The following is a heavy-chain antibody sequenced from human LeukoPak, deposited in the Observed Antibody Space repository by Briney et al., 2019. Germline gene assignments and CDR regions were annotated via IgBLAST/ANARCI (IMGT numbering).Heavy chain of an antibody. J-gene: IGHJ4*02. CDR1: RFTFSTYS. Sequence: PGGSLRPSWVAARFTFSTYSIECVSQAPGKGLEWVSSIRSTSSYIYYADSVKGRFTISRDDAKNSLYLQMNSLRAEDTAVYYCSRVLGVTAVTGAFDYWGQGTLVTVSS. D-gene: IGHD3-10*01. V-gene: IGHV3-21*01. CDR3: SRVLGVTAVTGAFDY. CDR2: IRSTSSYI.